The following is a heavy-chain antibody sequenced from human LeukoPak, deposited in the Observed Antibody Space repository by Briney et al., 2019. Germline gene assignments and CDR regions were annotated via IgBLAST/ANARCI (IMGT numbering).Heavy chain of an antibody. CDR1: GYIFTDYA. J-gene: IGHJ5*02. D-gene: IGHD3-22*01. V-gene: IGHV1-3*01. CDR3: ARGRMIGGFDP. Sequence: GASVKVSCKASGYIFTDYAINWVRQAPGERLEWMGWINAGNGNTKYSQKFQGRVTITRDTSASTAYMELSSLRSEDTAVYYCARGRMIGGFDPWGQGTLVTVSS. CDR2: INAGNGNT.